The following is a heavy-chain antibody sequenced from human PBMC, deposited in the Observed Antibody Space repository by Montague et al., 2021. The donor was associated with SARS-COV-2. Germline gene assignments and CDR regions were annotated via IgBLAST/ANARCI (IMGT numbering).Heavy chain of an antibody. CDR2: FDPAHGET. J-gene: IGHJ3*02. CDR3: ATEGLSVFGVVIYAFHM. Sequence: SVKVSCKVSGYTVTEAPMHWVRQAPGKGLEWMGSFDPAHGETVYAQKFQDRVTMTEDTSTDTAHMELRSLRFEDTAVYYCATEGLSVFGVVIYAFHMWGQGTMVTVSS. CDR1: GYTVTEAP. V-gene: IGHV1-24*01. D-gene: IGHD3-3*01.